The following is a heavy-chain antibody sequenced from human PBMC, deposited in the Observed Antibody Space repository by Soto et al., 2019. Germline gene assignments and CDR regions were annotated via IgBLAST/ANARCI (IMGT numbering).Heavy chain of an antibody. CDR2: MNPNSGNT. CDR3: SRDPRGYSYGRSWFDP. D-gene: IGHD5-18*01. Sequence: ASVKVSCKASGYTFTSYDINWVRQATGQGLEWMGWMNPNSGNTGYAQKFQGRVTMTRNTSISTAYMELSSLRSEDTAVYYCSRDPRGYSYGRSWFDPWGQGTLVTVS. V-gene: IGHV1-8*01. J-gene: IGHJ5*02. CDR1: GYTFTSYD.